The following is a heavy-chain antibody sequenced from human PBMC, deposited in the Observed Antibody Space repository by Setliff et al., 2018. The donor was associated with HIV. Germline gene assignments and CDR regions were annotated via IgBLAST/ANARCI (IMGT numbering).Heavy chain of an antibody. CDR2: MYHTGST. V-gene: IGHV4-38-2*01. CDR1: GYSISSGYY. Sequence: SETRSLTCAVSGYSISSGYYWGWIRQPPGKGLEWIGTMYHTGSTYYNPSLKSRVAISIDTSENRFSLRLNSVTAADTGVYYCARRGRDGVLIVFATGFDPWGQGTLVTVSS. CDR3: ARRGRDGVLIVFATGFDP. J-gene: IGHJ5*02. D-gene: IGHD2-8*01.